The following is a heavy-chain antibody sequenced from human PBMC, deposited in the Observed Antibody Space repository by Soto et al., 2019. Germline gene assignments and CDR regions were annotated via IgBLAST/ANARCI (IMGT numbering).Heavy chain of an antibody. CDR2: ICNSGST. V-gene: IGHV4-59*01. CDR3: ARMSIAARPDYYYYGMDV. Sequence: SETLSLTCTVSGGSIRSYCWTWIRQPPGEGLEWIGCICNSGSTNYNPSLKSRVTISVDTSKNQFSLKLSSVTAADTAVYYCARMSIAARPDYYYYGMDVWGQGTTVTVSS. CDR1: GGSIRSYC. D-gene: IGHD6-6*01. J-gene: IGHJ6*02.